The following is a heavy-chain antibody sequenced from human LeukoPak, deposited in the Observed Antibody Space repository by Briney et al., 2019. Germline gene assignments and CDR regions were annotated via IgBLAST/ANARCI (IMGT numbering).Heavy chain of an antibody. Sequence: ASVKVSCKASGYTFTGYCMHWVRQAPGQGLEWMGWINPNSGGTNYAQKFQGRVTMTRDTSISTAYMELSRLRSDDTAVYYCARELSITGTTSWFDPWGQGTLVTVSS. V-gene: IGHV1-2*02. CDR1: GYTFTGYC. CDR3: ARELSITGTTSWFDP. CDR2: INPNSGGT. D-gene: IGHD1-7*01. J-gene: IGHJ5*02.